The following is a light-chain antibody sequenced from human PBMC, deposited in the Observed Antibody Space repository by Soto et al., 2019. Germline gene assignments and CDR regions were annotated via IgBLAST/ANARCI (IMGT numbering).Light chain of an antibody. V-gene: IGKV1-39*01. CDR3: QESYSLLWT. J-gene: IGKJ1*01. CDR2: AAS. Sequence: DFQMTKSPPSLSASVGDRVTITCRTSRNIGMYLNWYQQKPGKAPKLLIHAASNLQSGVSSRFSGSGSGTDFSLTITSLQPGDFATYYCQESYSLLWTFGQGTKVEIK. CDR1: RNIGMY.